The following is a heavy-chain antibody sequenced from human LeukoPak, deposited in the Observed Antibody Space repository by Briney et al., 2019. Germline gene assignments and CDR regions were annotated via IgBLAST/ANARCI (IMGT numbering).Heavy chain of an antibody. Sequence: SETLSLTCAVYGGSFSGYYWSWIRQPPGKGLEWIGEINHSGSTNYNPSLKSRVTISVDTSKNQFSLRLNSVTAADTAVYYCARTLGNYGSGSYDAPDIWGQGTMVTVSS. D-gene: IGHD3-10*01. CDR2: INHSGST. J-gene: IGHJ3*02. CDR3: ARTLGNYGSGSYDAPDI. CDR1: GGSFSGYY. V-gene: IGHV4-34*01.